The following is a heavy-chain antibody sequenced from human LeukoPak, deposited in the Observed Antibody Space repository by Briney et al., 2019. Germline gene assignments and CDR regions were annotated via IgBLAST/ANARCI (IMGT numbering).Heavy chain of an antibody. J-gene: IGHJ4*02. Sequence: GGSLRLSCTASGFTFSTYGMHWVRQAPGKGLGWVAVVSNDGRNKYYSDSVRGRFSISRDNFKNTVHLQMNSLRAEDTALYYCAKAGGSSFDYWGQGTLVTVSS. V-gene: IGHV3-30*18. CDR2: VSNDGRNK. CDR1: GFTFSTYG. D-gene: IGHD1-26*01. CDR3: AKAGGSSFDY.